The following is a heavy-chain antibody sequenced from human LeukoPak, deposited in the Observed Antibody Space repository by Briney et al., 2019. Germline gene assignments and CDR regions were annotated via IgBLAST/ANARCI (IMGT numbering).Heavy chain of an antibody. V-gene: IGHV4-30-2*01. CDR1: GGSISSGGYS. CDR2: IYHSGST. Sequence: PSETLSLTCAVSGGSISSGGYSWSWIRQPPGKGREWIGYIYHSGSTYYNPSLKSRVTISVDRSKNQFSLKLSSVTAADTAVYYCARSSPRDGDFDYWGQGTLVTVSS. CDR3: ARSSPRDGDFDY. J-gene: IGHJ4*02.